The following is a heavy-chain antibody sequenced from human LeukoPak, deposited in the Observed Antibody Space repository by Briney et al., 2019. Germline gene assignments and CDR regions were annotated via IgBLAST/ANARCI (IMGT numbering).Heavy chain of an antibody. V-gene: IGHV4-39*07. CDR1: GGSISSSSYY. CDR3: ARAWIAAAGTFLDY. Sequence: SETLSLTCTVSGGSISSSSYYWGWTRQPPGKGLEWIGSIYYSGSTYYNPSLKSRVTISVDTSKNQFSLKLSSVTAADTAVYYCARAWIAAAGTFLDYWGQGTLVTVSS. CDR2: IYYSGST. D-gene: IGHD6-13*01. J-gene: IGHJ4*02.